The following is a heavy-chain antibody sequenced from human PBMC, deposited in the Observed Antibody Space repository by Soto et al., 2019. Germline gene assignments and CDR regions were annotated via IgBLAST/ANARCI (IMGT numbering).Heavy chain of an antibody. J-gene: IGHJ4*02. Sequence: QLQLQESGPGLVKPSETLSLTCTVSGGSISSSSYYWGWIRQPPGKGLEWIGSIYYSGSTYYNPSLKSRVTISVDTSKNQSSLKLSSVTAADTAVYYCARTQAVFIDYWGQGTLVTVSS. CDR2: IYYSGST. CDR3: ARTQAVFIDY. CDR1: GGSISSSSYY. D-gene: IGHD2-15*01. V-gene: IGHV4-39*01.